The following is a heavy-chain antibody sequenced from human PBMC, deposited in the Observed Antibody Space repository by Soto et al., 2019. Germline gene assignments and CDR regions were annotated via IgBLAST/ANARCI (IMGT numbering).Heavy chain of an antibody. V-gene: IGHV4-59*01. J-gene: IGHJ6*02. Sequence: QVQLQESGPGLVKPSETLSLTCTVSGGSISSYYWSWIRQPPGKGLEWIGYIYYSGITNYNPSLKSRVTISVDTYKNQFSLKLSYVTAADTAVYSCASYTSTYYSGLDAWGQGTTVNVSS. CDR1: GGSISSYY. CDR2: IYYSGIT. CDR3: ASYTSTYYSGLDA. D-gene: IGHD2-2*02.